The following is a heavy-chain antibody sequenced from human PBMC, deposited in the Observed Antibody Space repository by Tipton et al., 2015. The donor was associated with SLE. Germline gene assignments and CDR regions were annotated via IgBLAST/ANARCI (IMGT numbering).Heavy chain of an antibody. CDR3: ARDGGITGTRYYFDY. Sequence: SLRLSCAASGFTFSSYAMHWVRQAPGKGLEWVAVISYDGSNKYYADSVKGRFTISRDNSKNTLYLQMNSLRAEDTAVYYCARDGGITGTRYYFDYWGQGTLVTVSS. D-gene: IGHD1-20*01. V-gene: IGHV3-30-3*01. CDR2: ISYDGSNK. J-gene: IGHJ4*02. CDR1: GFTFSSYA.